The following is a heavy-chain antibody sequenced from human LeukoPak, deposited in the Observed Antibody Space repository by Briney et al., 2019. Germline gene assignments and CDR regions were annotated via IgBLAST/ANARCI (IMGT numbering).Heavy chain of an antibody. J-gene: IGHJ3*02. CDR2: IYYSGST. CDR1: GGSISSGDYY. CDR3: ARDLFGGIVGRSFDX. Sequence: PSQTLSLTCTVSGGSISSGDYYWSWIRQPPGKGLEWIGYIYYSGSTYYNPSLKSRVTISVDTSKNQFSLKLSSVTAADTAVYYCARDLFGGIVGRSFDXXXXGXMVTXXS. D-gene: IGHD1-26*01. V-gene: IGHV4-30-4*01.